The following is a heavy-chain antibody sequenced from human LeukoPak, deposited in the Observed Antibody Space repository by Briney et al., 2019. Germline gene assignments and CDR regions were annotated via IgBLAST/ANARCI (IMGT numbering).Heavy chain of an antibody. CDR1: GFTFDDYT. D-gene: IGHD4-17*01. J-gene: IGHJ4*02. V-gene: IGHV3-43*01. CDR2: ISWDGGST. Sequence: PGGSLRLSCAASGFTFDDYTMHWVRQAPGKGLEWVSLISWDGGSTYYADSVKGRFTISRDNSKNSLYLQMNSLRTKDTALYYCAKSKTAVTTGYLDYWGQGTLVTVSS. CDR3: AKSKTAVTTGYLDY.